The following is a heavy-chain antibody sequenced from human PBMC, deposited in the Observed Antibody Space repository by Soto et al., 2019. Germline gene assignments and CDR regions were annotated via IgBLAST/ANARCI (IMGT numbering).Heavy chain of an antibody. CDR3: ARHVGLTVTTDRYYFGY. CDR2: IYYSGST. Sequence: SETLSLTCTVSGGSISSYYWSWIRQPPGKGLEWIGYIYYSGSTNYNPSLKSRVTISVDTSKNQFSLKLSSVTAADMAVYYCARHVGLTVTTDRYYFGYWGQGTLVTVSS. D-gene: IGHD4-17*01. CDR1: GGSISSYY. V-gene: IGHV4-59*08. J-gene: IGHJ4*02.